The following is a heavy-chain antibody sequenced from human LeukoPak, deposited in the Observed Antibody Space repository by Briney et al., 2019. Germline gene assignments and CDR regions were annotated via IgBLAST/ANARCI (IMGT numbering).Heavy chain of an antibody. CDR2: IYYSGST. Sequence: PSETLSLTCTVSGGSISSYYWSWIRQPPGKGLEWIGDIYYSGSTNYNPSLKSRVTISVDTSKNQFSLKLSSVTAADTAVYYCARMVTHYYDSSGYYLSNYGMDVWGQGTTVTVSS. V-gene: IGHV4-59*08. CDR1: GGSISSYY. J-gene: IGHJ6*02. CDR3: ARMVTHYYDSSGYYLSNYGMDV. D-gene: IGHD3-22*01.